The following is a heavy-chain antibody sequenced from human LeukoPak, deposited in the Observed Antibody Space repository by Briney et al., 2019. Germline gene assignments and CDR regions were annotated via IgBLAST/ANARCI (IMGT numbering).Heavy chain of an antibody. Sequence: GSSVKVSCKASGGTFTSYGISWVRQAPGQGLEWMGGIIPIFGTANNAQKFQGRVTITADESTSTAYMELSSLRFEDTAVDYCARDHATRMTTVTTIADYWGQGTLVTVAS. CDR1: GGTFTSYG. V-gene: IGHV1-69*01. D-gene: IGHD4-17*01. J-gene: IGHJ4*02. CDR3: ARDHATRMTTVTTIADY. CDR2: IIPIFGTA.